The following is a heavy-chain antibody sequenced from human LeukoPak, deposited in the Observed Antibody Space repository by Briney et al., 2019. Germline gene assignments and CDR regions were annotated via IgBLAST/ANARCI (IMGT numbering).Heavy chain of an antibody. CDR2: INPNSGGT. V-gene: IGHV1-2*02. D-gene: IGHD3-10*01. CDR1: GHTFTGFF. CDR3: ARGPSHGGHDY. Sequence: ASVKVSCKVSGHTFTGFFIHWMRQAPGQGLEWMGWINPNSGGTNYAQKFQGRVTMTSDTSITTTYMELSRLRSDDTAVYYCARGPSHGGHDYWGQRTLVTVSS. J-gene: IGHJ4*02.